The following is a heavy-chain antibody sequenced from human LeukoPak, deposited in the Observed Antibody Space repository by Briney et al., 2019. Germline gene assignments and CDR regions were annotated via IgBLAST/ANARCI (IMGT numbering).Heavy chain of an antibody. V-gene: IGHV4-39*07. J-gene: IGHJ5*02. Sequence: SETLSLTCTVSGGSISSSSYYWGWIRQPPGKGLEWIGSIYYSGSTYYNPSLKSRVTISVDTSKNHFSLKLSSVTAADTGVYYCARDFSQRITMVRGVMPAWGQGTLVTVSS. CDR3: ARDFSQRITMVRGVMPA. CDR1: GGSISSSSYY. D-gene: IGHD3-10*01. CDR2: IYYSGST.